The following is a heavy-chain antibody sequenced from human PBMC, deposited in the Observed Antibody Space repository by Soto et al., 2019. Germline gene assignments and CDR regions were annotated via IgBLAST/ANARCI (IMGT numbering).Heavy chain of an antibody. V-gene: IGHV4-31*03. D-gene: IGHD3-10*01. CDR1: GGSVSSHGYY. CDR2: ISYNGNT. CDR3: AREEAVRIERWFDP. Sequence: SETLSLTCTVSGGSVSSHGYYWNWIRQHPGRGLEWIGFISYNGNTHYNPSLKSRVTISVDTSENQFSLTLSSVTAADAAVYYCAREEAVRIERWFDPWGQGTLVTVSS. J-gene: IGHJ5*02.